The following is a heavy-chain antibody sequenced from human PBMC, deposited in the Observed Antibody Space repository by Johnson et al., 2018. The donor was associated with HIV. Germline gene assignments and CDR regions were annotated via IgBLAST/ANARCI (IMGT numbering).Heavy chain of an antibody. CDR1: GFTFDDYG. Sequence: EQLVESGGGVVRPGGSLRLSCAASGFTFDDYGVSWVRQAPGKGLEWVSGINWNGGSTGYADSVKGRFTISRDNAKKSLYLQMKSLRDEDTALYYCARDVGLWVGELSSGDALDIWGQGTMVTVSS. CDR2: INWNGGST. J-gene: IGHJ3*02. V-gene: IGHV3-20*04. D-gene: IGHD3-10*01. CDR3: ARDVGLWVGELSSGDALDI.